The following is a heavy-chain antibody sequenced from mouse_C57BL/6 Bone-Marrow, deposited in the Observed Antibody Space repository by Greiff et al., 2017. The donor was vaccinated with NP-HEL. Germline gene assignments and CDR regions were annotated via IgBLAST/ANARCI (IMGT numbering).Heavy chain of an antibody. CDR3: ARHGATVVGSYAMDY. J-gene: IGHJ4*01. D-gene: IGHD1-1*01. Sequence: EVHLVESGGGLVKPGGSLKLSCAASGFTFSDYYMYWVRQTPEKRLEWVAYISNGGGSTYYPDTVKGRFTISRDNAKNTLYLQMSRLKSEDTAMYYCARHGATVVGSYAMDYWGQGTSVTVSS. CDR2: ISNGGGST. V-gene: IGHV5-12*01. CDR1: GFTFSDYY.